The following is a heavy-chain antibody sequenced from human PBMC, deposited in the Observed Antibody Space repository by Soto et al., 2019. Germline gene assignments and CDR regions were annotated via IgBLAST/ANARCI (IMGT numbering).Heavy chain of an antibody. Sequence: ASVKVSCKASGYTFTGYYMHWVRQAPGQGLEWMGWINPNSGGTNYAQKFQGWVTMTRDTSISTAYMELSRLRSDDTAVYYCAVSYSSSWYNIAYWGQGTLVTVSS. D-gene: IGHD6-13*01. CDR3: AVSYSSSWYNIAY. V-gene: IGHV1-2*04. CDR2: INPNSGGT. CDR1: GYTFTGYY. J-gene: IGHJ4*02.